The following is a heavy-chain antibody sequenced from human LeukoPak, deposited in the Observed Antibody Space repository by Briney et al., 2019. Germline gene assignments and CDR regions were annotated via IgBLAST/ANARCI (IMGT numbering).Heavy chain of an antibody. Sequence: PGGSLRLSCAASGFSVSGNYMSWVRQAPGKGLEWVSVIYSGGTTYYADSVKGRFTISRDNSKNTLYLQMNSLRAEDTAVYYCARGPIVGAKGEAFDIWGQGTMVTVSS. J-gene: IGHJ3*02. CDR1: GFSVSGNY. V-gene: IGHV3-53*01. CDR2: IYSGGTT. CDR3: ARGPIVGAKGEAFDI. D-gene: IGHD1-26*01.